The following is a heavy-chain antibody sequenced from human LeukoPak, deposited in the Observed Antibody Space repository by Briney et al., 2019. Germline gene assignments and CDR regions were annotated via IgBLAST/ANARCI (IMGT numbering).Heavy chain of an antibody. V-gene: IGHV3-53*01. CDR3: VRDRGSSGD. CDR2: IYSDDST. J-gene: IGHJ4*02. D-gene: IGHD3-22*01. CDR1: GDSISSSSYY. Sequence: PSETLSLTCTVSGDSISSSSYYWAWIRQPPGKGLEWVSIIYSDDSTYYADSVKGRFTISRDNSKNTLYLQMNSLRAEDTAVYYCVRDRGSSGDWGQGTLVTVSS.